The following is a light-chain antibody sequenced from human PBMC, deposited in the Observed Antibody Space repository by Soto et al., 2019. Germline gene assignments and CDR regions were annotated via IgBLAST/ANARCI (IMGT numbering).Light chain of an antibody. Sequence: DIQMTQSPSTLSASVGDRVIITCRASQSMSNLLAWYQQKPGKAPKLLIYEASTLESGVPSRFSGSASGTEFTLTISSLQPDDFATYYCQQYIRYPWTFGQGNNVEIK. V-gene: IGKV1-5*03. J-gene: IGKJ1*01. CDR3: QQYIRYPWT. CDR1: QSMSNL. CDR2: EAS.